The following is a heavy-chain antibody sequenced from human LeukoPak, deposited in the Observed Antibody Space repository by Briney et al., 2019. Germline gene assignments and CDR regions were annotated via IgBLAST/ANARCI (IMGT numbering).Heavy chain of an antibody. D-gene: IGHD6-13*01. CDR2: IYYSGST. Sequence: ETVSLTCTVSGGSISSSSYYWGWIRQPPGKGLEWIGSIYYSGSTYYNPSLKSRVTISVDTSKNQFSLKLSSVTAADTAVYYCATCIAAAGRGGFDPWGQGNLVTVSS. V-gene: IGHV4-39*01. CDR1: GGSISSSSYY. CDR3: ATCIAAAGRGGFDP. J-gene: IGHJ5*02.